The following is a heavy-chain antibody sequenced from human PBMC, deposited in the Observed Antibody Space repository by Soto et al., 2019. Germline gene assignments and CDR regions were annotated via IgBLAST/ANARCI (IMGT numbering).Heavy chain of an antibody. V-gene: IGHV3-13*01. Sequence: EVQLVESGGDLVQPGGSLRLSCAASGFTFSDFDMHWVRQAPGKGLEWVSFIGSAGDTYYSDSVKGRFTVSRENSKKSSYLQIESQNAGDTAVYYCPRVAGSDWYFKLGGRGTLVNVSS. CDR1: GFTFSDFD. CDR3: PRVAGSDWYFKL. J-gene: IGHJ2*01. CDR2: IGSAGDT.